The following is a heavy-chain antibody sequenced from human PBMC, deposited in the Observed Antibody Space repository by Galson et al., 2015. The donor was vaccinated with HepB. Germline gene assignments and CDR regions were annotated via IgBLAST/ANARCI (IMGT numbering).Heavy chain of an antibody. CDR3: ARDYGGYAPPLFDY. J-gene: IGHJ4*02. Sequence: SLRLSCAVSGFTFTTCWMSWVRQAPGKGLEWVANIKQDGSEKYYVDSVKGRFTISRDNAKNSLYLQMNNLRAEDTAVYYCARDYGGYAPPLFDYCGQGPLVTVSS. V-gene: IGHV3-7*03. CDR1: GFTFTTCW. D-gene: IGHD4-17*01. CDR2: IKQDGSEK.